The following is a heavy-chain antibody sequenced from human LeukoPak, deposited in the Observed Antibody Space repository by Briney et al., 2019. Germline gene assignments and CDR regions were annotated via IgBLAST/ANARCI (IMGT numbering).Heavy chain of an antibody. CDR1: GYTFTSYG. V-gene: IGHV1-18*01. D-gene: IGHD3-3*01. Sequence: ASVRVSCKASGYTFTSYGISWVRQAPGQGLEWMGWISAYNGNTNYAQKLQGRVTMTTDTSTSTAYMEQRSLRSDDTAVYYCARLNYITIFGVVIILFDYWGQGTLVTVSS. CDR2: ISAYNGNT. CDR3: ARLNYITIFGVVIILFDY. J-gene: IGHJ4*02.